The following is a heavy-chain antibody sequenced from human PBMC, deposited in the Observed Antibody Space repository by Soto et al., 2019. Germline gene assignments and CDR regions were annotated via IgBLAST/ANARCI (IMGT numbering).Heavy chain of an antibody. CDR2: IWYDGSNK. J-gene: IGHJ4*02. CDR3: ARDLYGDYYFDY. D-gene: IGHD4-17*01. Sequence: QVQLVESGGGVVQPGRSLRLSCAASGFTFSSYGTHWVRQAPGKGLEWVAVIWYDGSNKYYADSVKGRFTISRDNSKNTLYLQMNSLRAEDTAVYYCARDLYGDYYFDYWGQGTLVTVSS. V-gene: IGHV3-33*01. CDR1: GFTFSSYG.